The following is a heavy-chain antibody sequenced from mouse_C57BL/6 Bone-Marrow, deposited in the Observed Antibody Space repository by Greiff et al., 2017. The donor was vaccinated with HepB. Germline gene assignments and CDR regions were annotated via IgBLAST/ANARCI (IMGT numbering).Heavy chain of an antibody. V-gene: IGHV5-4*01. CDR1: GFTFSSYA. Sequence: DVQLVESGGGLVKPGGSLKLSCAASGFTFSSYAMSWVRQTPEKRLEWVATISDGGSYTYYPDNVKGRFTISRDNAKNNLYLQMSHLKSEDTAMYYCAREGRGYWYFDVWGTGTTVTVSS. J-gene: IGHJ1*03. CDR3: AREGRGYWYFDV. CDR2: ISDGGSYT.